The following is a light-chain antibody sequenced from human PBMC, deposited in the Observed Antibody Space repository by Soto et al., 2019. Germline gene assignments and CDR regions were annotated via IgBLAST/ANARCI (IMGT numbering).Light chain of an antibody. J-gene: IGKJ1*01. Sequence: THPTSSVSPSFAARVTIPVKTSKDIGTSVAWYQQKPGKAPNLLIYSASALHRGVPSRFSGSGSGADFTLTVSSLQPEDSATYYCQQADSFPWTFGQGTKVDIK. CDR2: SAS. CDR1: KDIGTS. V-gene: IGKV1D-12*01. CDR3: QQADSFPWT.